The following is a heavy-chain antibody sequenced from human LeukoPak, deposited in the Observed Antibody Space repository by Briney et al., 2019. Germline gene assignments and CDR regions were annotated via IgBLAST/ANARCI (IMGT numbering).Heavy chain of an antibody. CDR2: ISYDENNK. CDR1: GFTFSNYA. V-gene: IGHV3-30*04. D-gene: IGHD3-10*01. Sequence: QTGGSLRLSCAASGFTFSNYAMHWVRQAPGKGLEWVAIISYDENNKNYADSVKGRFTLSRDNSRNTLYLQMNSLRPEDTAVYYCAKDSIRAGSGSYLGDWGQGTLVTVSS. CDR3: AKDSIRAGSGSYLGD. J-gene: IGHJ4*02.